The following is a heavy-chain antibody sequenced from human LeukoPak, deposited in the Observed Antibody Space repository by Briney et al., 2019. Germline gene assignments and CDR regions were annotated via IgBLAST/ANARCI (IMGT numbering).Heavy chain of an antibody. Sequence: PGGSLRLSCAASGFTFSSYAMHWVRQAPGKGLEYVSAISSNGGSTYYANSVKGRFTISRDNSKNTLYLQMGSLRAEDMAVYYCARAPGATTNWFDPWGQGTLVTVSS. CDR1: GFTFSSYA. J-gene: IGHJ5*02. CDR2: ISSNGGST. V-gene: IGHV3-64*01. D-gene: IGHD1-14*01. CDR3: ARAPGATTNWFDP.